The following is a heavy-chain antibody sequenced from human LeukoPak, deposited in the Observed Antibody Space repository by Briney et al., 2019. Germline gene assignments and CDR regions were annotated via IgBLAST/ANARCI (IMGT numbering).Heavy chain of an antibody. CDR1: GFTFSSYG. V-gene: IGHV3-30*02. J-gene: IGHJ3*02. Sequence: PGGSLRLSCAASGFTFSSYGMHWVRQAPGKGLEWVAFIRYDGSNKYYADSVKGRFTISRDNSKNTLYLQMNSLRAEDTAVYYCAKAGATYWGAFDIWGQGTMVTVSS. D-gene: IGHD1-26*01. CDR2: IRYDGSNK. CDR3: AKAGATYWGAFDI.